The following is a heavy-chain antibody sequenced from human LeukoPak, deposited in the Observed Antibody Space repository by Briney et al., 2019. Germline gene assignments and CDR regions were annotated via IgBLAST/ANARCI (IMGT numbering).Heavy chain of an antibody. V-gene: IGHV1-18*01. J-gene: IGHJ5*02. CDR1: GYTFTSYG. Sequence: ASVKVSCKASGYTFTSYGISWVRQAPGQGLEWMGWVSAYNGNTNYAQKLQGRVTMTTDTSTSTAYMELRSLRSDDTAVYYCARAWTGSGSPREYNWFDPWGQGTLVTVSS. CDR2: VSAYNGNT. D-gene: IGHD3-10*01. CDR3: ARAWTGSGSPREYNWFDP.